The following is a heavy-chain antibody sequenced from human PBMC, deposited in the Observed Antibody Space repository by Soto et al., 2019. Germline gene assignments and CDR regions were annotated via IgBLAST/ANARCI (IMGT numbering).Heavy chain of an antibody. J-gene: IGHJ4*02. CDR3: ARGALVRAMISGLEFGPLDY. D-gene: IGHD3-22*01. CDR2: IYYSGST. Sequence: PSETLSLTCTVSGGSISSGDYYWSWIRQPPGKGLEWIGYIYYSGSTYYNPSLKSRVTISVDTSKNQFSLKLSSVTAADTAVYYCARGALVRAMISGLEFGPLDYWGQGTLVTVSS. CDR1: GGSISSGDYY. V-gene: IGHV4-30-4*01.